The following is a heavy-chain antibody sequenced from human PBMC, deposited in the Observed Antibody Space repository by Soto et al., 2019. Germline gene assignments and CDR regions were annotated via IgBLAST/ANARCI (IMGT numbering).Heavy chain of an antibody. Sequence: PGAFLKICCKGAGYSFASYWIGWVRQMRGKGLEWMGIIYPGDSDTRYSPSFQGQVTISADKSISAAYLQWSSLKASDTAMYYCARHRSSGWYVEFDYWGQGTLVTVYS. J-gene: IGHJ4*02. V-gene: IGHV5-51*01. CDR1: GYSFASYW. CDR3: ARHRSSGWYVEFDY. D-gene: IGHD6-19*01. CDR2: IYPGDSDT.